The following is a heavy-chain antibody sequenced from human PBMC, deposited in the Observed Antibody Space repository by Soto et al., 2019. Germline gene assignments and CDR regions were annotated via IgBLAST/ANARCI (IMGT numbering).Heavy chain of an antibody. Sequence: EVQLVESGGGLVQPGGSLRLSCAASGFAFSNYWMSWVRRAPGKGLEWLANIKQDGSQIYYMDSVKGRFTISRDNAKKSVFLQMNSLRAEDTAVYHCARIGYSSSSFDYWGQGTLVTVSS. CDR2: IKQDGSQI. J-gene: IGHJ4*02. CDR1: GFAFSNYW. V-gene: IGHV3-7*03. D-gene: IGHD6-6*01. CDR3: ARIGYSSSSFDY.